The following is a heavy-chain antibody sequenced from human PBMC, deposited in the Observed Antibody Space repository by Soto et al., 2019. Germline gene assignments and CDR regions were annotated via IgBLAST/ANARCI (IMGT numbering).Heavy chain of an antibody. CDR3: ARVIQLWQAFDY. V-gene: IGHV3-7*01. D-gene: IGHD5-18*01. CDR2: IKQDGGEE. CDR1: GFTFRDYS. J-gene: IGHJ4*02. Sequence: PGGALRLSCAASGFTFRDYSMGWVRPSPGKGLEGVANIKQDGGEEDYVDSVKGRLTIARDNAMNSLYLQMNSLRVEDTAVYYCARVIQLWQAFDYWGQGTLVTVSS.